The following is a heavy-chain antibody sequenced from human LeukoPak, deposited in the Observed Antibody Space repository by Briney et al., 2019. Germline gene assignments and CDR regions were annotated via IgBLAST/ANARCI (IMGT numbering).Heavy chain of an antibody. CDR2: IYYSGST. CDR3: ARGIDGWYYYYYMDV. J-gene: IGHJ6*03. CDR1: GGSISSYY. V-gene: IGHV4-59*08. Sequence: SETLSLTCTVSGGSISSYYWSWIRQPPGKGLEWIGYIYYSGSTNYNPSLKSRVTISVDTSKNQFSLKLSSVTAADTAVYYCARGIDGWYYYYYMDVWGKGTTVTISS. D-gene: IGHD6-19*01.